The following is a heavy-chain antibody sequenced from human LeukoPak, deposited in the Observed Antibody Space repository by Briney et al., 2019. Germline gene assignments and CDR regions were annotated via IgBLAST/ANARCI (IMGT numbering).Heavy chain of an antibody. V-gene: IGHV3-23*01. CDR1: GFIFSTYP. Sequence: GGSLRLSCAASGFIFSTYPMSWVRQAPGKGLEWVSAITGSGDSTFYAGSVKGRCTISRDNSKNTLSLQMNTLRAEDTAVYYCAKENPVGGTNYFDYWGQGTLVTVSS. D-gene: IGHD1-26*01. J-gene: IGHJ4*02. CDR2: ITGSGDST. CDR3: AKENPVGGTNYFDY.